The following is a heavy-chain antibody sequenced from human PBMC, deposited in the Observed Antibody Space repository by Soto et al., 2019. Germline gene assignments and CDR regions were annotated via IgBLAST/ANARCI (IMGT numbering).Heavy chain of an antibody. V-gene: IGHV4-61*01. D-gene: IGHD1-26*01. Sequence: SETLSLTCTVSGGSVSSGSYYWSWIRQPPGKGLEWIGYIYYSGSTNYNPSLKSRVTISVDTSKNQFSLKLSSVTAADTAVYYCARDGIGTLYYYGMDVWGQGTTVTVSS. J-gene: IGHJ6*02. CDR2: IYYSGST. CDR3: ARDGIGTLYYYGMDV. CDR1: GGSVSSGSYY.